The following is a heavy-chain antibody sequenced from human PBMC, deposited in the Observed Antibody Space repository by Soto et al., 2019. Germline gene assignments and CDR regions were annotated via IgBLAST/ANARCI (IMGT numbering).Heavy chain of an antibody. CDR2: IYYSGST. D-gene: IGHD1-26*01. CDR1: GGSISSYY. Sequence: SETLSLTCTVSGGSISSYYWSWIRQPPGKGLEWIGYIYYSGSTNYNPSLKGRVTISVDTSKNQFSLKLSSVTAADTAVYYCARSYGIINSLDYWGQGTLVTVSS. J-gene: IGHJ4*02. V-gene: IGHV4-59*08. CDR3: ARSYGIINSLDY.